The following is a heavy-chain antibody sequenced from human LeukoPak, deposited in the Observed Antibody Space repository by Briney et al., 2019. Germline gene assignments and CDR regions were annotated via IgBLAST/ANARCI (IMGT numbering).Heavy chain of an antibody. CDR1: GYTFTGYY. Sequence: ASVKVSCKASGYTFTGYYMHWVRQAPGQGLEWMGWINPNSGGTNYAQKFQGRVTMTRDTSISTAYMELSRLRSDDTAVYYCARDLVSFALLYYFDYWGQGTLVTVSS. V-gene: IGHV1-2*02. D-gene: IGHD2-15*01. J-gene: IGHJ4*02. CDR2: INPNSGGT. CDR3: ARDLVSFALLYYFDY.